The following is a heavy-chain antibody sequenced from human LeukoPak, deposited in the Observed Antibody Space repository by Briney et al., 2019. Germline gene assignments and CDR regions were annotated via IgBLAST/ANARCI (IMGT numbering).Heavy chain of an antibody. V-gene: IGHV3-7*03. Sequence: GGSLRLSCAASGFTFSMSWMTWVRQAPGKGLEWVASINGDTSEIHYVDSVKGRFTISRDNTKDSLYLQMNSLTAEDTAVYYCAKDHSYDSSGYYYGPRLGFDYWGQGTLVTVSS. CDR1: GFTFSMSW. CDR3: AKDHSYDSSGYYYGPRLGFDY. CDR2: INGDTSEI. D-gene: IGHD3-22*01. J-gene: IGHJ4*02.